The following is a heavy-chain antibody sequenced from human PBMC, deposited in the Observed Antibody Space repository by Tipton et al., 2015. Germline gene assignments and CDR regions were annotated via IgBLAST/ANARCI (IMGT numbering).Heavy chain of an antibody. CDR1: GTSLSGFY. Sequence: TLSLTCTVSGTSLSGFYWTWIRQSPGKGLEWIGYIRYSGGTNYKPSLRGRVSISLDMSKNQFSLKLRSVTAADTAMYFCARENAYYYGMDVWGQGTTVTVSS. CDR2: IRYSGGT. J-gene: IGHJ6*02. D-gene: IGHD1-1*01. V-gene: IGHV4-59*01. CDR3: ARENAYYYGMDV.